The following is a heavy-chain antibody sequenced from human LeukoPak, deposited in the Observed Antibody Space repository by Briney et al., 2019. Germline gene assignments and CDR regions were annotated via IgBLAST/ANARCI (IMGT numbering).Heavy chain of an antibody. Sequence: GGSLRLSCAASGFTVSSNYMSWVRQAPGKGLEWVSVIYSGGSTYYADSVKGRFTISRDNSKNTLYLQMNSLRAEDTAVYYCARTSPLTTVTYWGQGTLVTVSS. CDR2: IYSGGST. V-gene: IGHV3-53*01. CDR3: ARTSPLTTVTY. CDR1: GFTVSSNY. J-gene: IGHJ4*02. D-gene: IGHD4-11*01.